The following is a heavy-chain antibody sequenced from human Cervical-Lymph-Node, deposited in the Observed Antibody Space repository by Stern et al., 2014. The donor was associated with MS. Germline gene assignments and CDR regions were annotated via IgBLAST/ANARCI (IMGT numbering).Heavy chain of an antibody. J-gene: IGHJ4*02. CDR2: IYSSGGT. CDR3: AREVATTLYFDY. D-gene: IGHD1-14*01. CDR1: GASITSYY. Sequence: QVQLVESGPGLVKPSETLSLTCSVSGASITSYYWSWIRQPPGKGLEFIGYIYSSGGTNYNPSLKSRVTISADTSKNQFSLNLSSVTAADTAVYYCAREVATTLYFDYWGQGSLVTVSS. V-gene: IGHV4-59*01.